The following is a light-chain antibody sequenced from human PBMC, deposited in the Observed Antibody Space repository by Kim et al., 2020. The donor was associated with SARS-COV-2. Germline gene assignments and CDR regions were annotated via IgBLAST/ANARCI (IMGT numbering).Light chain of an antibody. Sequence: EIVLTQSPGTLSLSPGERATLSCRASQSVSDNYLAWYQQKPGQAPRLLIYGASSRATGIPDRFSGSGSGTDFTLTISRLEPEYFAVYYCQQYDTSPSCTFGQGPSWRS. CDR2: GAS. V-gene: IGKV3-20*01. CDR1: QSVSDNY. J-gene: IGKJ2*02. CDR3: QQYDTSPSCT.